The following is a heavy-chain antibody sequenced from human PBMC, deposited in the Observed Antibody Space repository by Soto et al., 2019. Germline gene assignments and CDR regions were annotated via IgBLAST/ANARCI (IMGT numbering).Heavy chain of an antibody. V-gene: IGHV3-74*01. CDR1: GFTFRSYW. CDR2: INSDGSST. Sequence: EVQLVESGGGLVQPGGSLRLSCAASGFTFRSYWMHWVRQAPGKGLVWVSRINSDGSSTSYADSVKGRFSISRDNAKNTLYLQMNRLRAEDAAVFYCTRGDVAGNFDYWGQGTLVTVSS. J-gene: IGHJ4*02. D-gene: IGHD6-19*01. CDR3: TRGDVAGNFDY.